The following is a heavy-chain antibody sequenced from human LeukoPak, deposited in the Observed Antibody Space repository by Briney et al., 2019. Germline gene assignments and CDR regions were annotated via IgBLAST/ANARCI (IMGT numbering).Heavy chain of an antibody. V-gene: IGHV4-59*08. CDR2: IYYSGST. Sequence: SSETLSLTCTVSGGSISSYYWSWIRQPPGKGLEWIGYIYYSGSTNYNPSLKSRVTISVDTSKNQFSLKLSSVTAADTAVYYYARANLAAAGTRSFDIWGQGTMVTVSS. D-gene: IGHD6-13*01. J-gene: IGHJ3*02. CDR1: GGSISSYY. CDR3: ARANLAAAGTRSFDI.